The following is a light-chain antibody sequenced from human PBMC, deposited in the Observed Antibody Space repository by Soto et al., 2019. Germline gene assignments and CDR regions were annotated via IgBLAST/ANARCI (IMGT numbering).Light chain of an antibody. V-gene: IGKV3-20*01. CDR1: QGISSSF. J-gene: IGKJ5*01. Sequence: LTQSPSFLSASVGDRVTITCRASQGISSSFLAWYQQKPGQAPRLLIYGASSRATGIPDRFSGTGSETVFTLTISRLEPEDFAVYYCQQYDNSPITFGQGTRLEIK. CDR3: QQYDNSPIT. CDR2: GAS.